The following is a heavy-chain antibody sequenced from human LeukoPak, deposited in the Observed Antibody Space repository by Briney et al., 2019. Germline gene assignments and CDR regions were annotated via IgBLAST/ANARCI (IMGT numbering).Heavy chain of an antibody. CDR1: GYTFTSYD. CDR2: MNPNSGNT. Sequence: GASVKVSCKASGYTFTSYDINWVRQATGQGLEWMGWMNPNSGNTGYAQKFQGRVTMTRNTSISTAYMELSSLRSEDTAVYYCARDGYSYGTQDIAAFDIWGQGTMVTVSS. CDR3: ARDGYSYGTQDIAAFDI. J-gene: IGHJ3*02. V-gene: IGHV1-8*01. D-gene: IGHD5-18*01.